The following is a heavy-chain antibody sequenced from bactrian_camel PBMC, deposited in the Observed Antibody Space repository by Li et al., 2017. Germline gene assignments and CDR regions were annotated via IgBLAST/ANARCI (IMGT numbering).Heavy chain of an antibody. J-gene: IGHJ4*01. V-gene: IGHV3S60*01. Sequence: QLVESGGGEVQTGGSLSLSCVFSDFAIAGTDVAWYRQVPGAREVVSSISGARTYYMESVKGRFTIAQDNAKNTMTLEMNSLQQEDTAVYYCAADYNPRRSSFDWRQTRPQGDCPREKYHYWGQGTQVTVS. CDR2: ISGART. CDR1: DFAIAGTD. D-gene: IGHD1*01. CDR3: AADYNPRRSSFDWRQTRPQGDCPREKYHY.